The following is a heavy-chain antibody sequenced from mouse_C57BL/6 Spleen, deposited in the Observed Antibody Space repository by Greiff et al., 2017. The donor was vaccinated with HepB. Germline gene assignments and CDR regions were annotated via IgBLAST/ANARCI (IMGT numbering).Heavy chain of an antibody. J-gene: IGHJ2*01. V-gene: IGHV1-55*01. CDR1: GYTFTSYW. D-gene: IGHD1-1*01. CDR2: IDPGSGST. CDR3: ARGITTVVATDY. Sequence: QVQLQQPGAELVKPGASVKMSCKASGYTFTSYWITWVTQRPGKGLEWIGDIDPGSGSTNYNEKFKSKATLTVDTSSSTAYMQLSSLTSEDSAVYDCARGITTVVATDYWGQGTTLTVSS.